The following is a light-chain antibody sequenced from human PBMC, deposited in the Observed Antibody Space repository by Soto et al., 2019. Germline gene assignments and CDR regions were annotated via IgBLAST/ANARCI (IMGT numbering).Light chain of an antibody. CDR2: AAS. J-gene: IGKJ5*01. V-gene: IGKV3-15*01. Sequence: EVLMTQSPATLSVSPGDRATLSCRASQSINSNLAWYQQQPGQAPRLLIYAASTRATAVPDRFSGSGSGTDFTLTITSLQSEDFAVYFCQQYKNWPPITFGQGTRLEIK. CDR3: QQYKNWPPIT. CDR1: QSINSN.